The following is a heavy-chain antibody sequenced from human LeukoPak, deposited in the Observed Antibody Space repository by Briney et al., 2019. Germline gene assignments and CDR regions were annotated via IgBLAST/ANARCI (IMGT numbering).Heavy chain of an antibody. CDR3: AKDSGFWFDP. D-gene: IGHD1-26*01. V-gene: IGHV3-30*18. Sequence: GGSLRLSCAASGFTFSSYGMHWVRQAPGKGLEWVAVISYDGSNKYYADSVKGRFTISRDNSKNTLYLQMNSLGAEDTAVYYCAKDSGFWFDPWGQGTLVTVSS. J-gene: IGHJ5*02. CDR1: GFTFSSYG. CDR2: ISYDGSNK.